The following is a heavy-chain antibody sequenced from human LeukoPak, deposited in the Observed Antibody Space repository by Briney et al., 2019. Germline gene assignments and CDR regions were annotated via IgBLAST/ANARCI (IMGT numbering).Heavy chain of an antibody. CDR1: GFPFDDYG. V-gene: IGHV3-20*04. CDR3: ARRKGPYGSGTYYDS. Sequence: GGSLRLSCAASGFPFDDYGMSWVRLAPGKGLEWVSGVSWNGAYTEYADSVRGRFTISRDNAKKSLYLQMNSLRVDGTALYYCARRKGPYGSGTYYDSWGQGTLVSVSS. J-gene: IGHJ4*02. D-gene: IGHD3-10*01. CDR2: VSWNGAYT.